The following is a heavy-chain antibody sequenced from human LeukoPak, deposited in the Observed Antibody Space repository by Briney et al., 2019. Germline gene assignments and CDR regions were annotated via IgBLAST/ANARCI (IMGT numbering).Heavy chain of an antibody. CDR3: GTGTTNYYYYMDV. D-gene: IGHD1-7*01. J-gene: IGHJ6*03. Sequence: PGGSLRLSCAASGFTFSSYWMHWVRQAPGKGLVWVSRINSDGSSTSYADSVKGRFTISRDNAKNTLYLQMNSLRAEDTAVYYCGTGTTNYYYYMDVWGKGTTVTVSS. V-gene: IGHV3-74*01. CDR1: GFTFSSYW. CDR2: INSDGSST.